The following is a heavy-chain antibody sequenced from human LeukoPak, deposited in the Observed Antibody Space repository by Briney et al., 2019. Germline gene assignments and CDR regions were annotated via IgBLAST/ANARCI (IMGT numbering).Heavy chain of an antibody. V-gene: IGHV3-72*01. J-gene: IGHJ3*02. D-gene: IGHD1-26*01. CDR1: GSTFSDQY. CDR3: TRGYSGRSVYAFDI. Sequence: PGGSLRLSCAASGSTFSDQYMDWVRQAPGKGLQWVGRTGNKASRYTTEYAASVKGRFTISRDDSKNSLYPQMNSLKTEDTALYYCTRGYSGRSVYAFDIWGQGTMVTVSS. CDR2: TGNKASRYTT.